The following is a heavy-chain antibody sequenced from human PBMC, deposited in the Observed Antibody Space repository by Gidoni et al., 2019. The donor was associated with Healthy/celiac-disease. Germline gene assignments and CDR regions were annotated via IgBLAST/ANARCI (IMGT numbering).Heavy chain of an antibody. Sequence: EVQLVESGGGLVQPGGSLRLSCAASGFPFRSYWMRWVRQAPGKGLGWVAKIKQDGSEKYYGDSVKGRFTISRDNAKNSLYLQMNSLRAEDTAVYYCAREERGYYDSSGYSDRYYYYYGMDVWGQGTTVTVSS. V-gene: IGHV3-7*01. CDR1: GFPFRSYW. CDR3: AREERGYYDSSGYSDRYYYYYGMDV. J-gene: IGHJ6*02. CDR2: IKQDGSEK. D-gene: IGHD3-22*01.